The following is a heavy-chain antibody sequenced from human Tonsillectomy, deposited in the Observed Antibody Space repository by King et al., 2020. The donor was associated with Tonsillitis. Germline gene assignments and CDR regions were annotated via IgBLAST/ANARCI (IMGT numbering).Heavy chain of an antibody. V-gene: IGHV3-7*03. D-gene: IGHD6-19*01. CDR3: GGDGSSGWDAFDI. CDR2: MNQNGDKI. Sequence: EVQLVESGGGLVQPGGSLRLSCAASGFTFSACWMSWVRQAPGKGLEWVATMNQNGDKIYYVDSVRGRFTISRDNAKSSLYLQMDSLRAEDTAMYYCGGDGSSGWDAFDIWGRGTMVTVSS. CDR1: GFTFSACW. J-gene: IGHJ3*02.